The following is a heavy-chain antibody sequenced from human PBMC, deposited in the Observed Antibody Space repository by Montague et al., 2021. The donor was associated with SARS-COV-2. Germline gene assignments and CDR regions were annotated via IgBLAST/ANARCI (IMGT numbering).Heavy chain of an antibody. D-gene: IGHD3-3*01. CDR1: GGSIGSREW. CDR2: IDQIESGRT. J-gene: IGHJ6*02. V-gene: IGHV4-4*02. Sequence: SETLSLTCAVSGGSIGSREWGSGRRQPPGKGRQWMGEIDQIESGRTNYNPSLKSRVTISIDQSKNYFSLNLTSMTAADTAVYYCGGTWVYFSPVDVWGQGTTVIVSS. CDR3: GGTWVYFSPVDV.